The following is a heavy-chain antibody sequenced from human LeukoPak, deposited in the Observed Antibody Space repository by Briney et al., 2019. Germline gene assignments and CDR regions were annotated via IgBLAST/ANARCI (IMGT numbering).Heavy chain of an antibody. CDR1: GDTFITYT. CDR2: VIPSLDVS. Sequence: SVKVSCKASGDTFITYTFSWVRQAPGQGLEWMGRVIPSLDVSNYAEEFQGRVTINADKSSSTTYMELTSLRSEDTAMYYCARDHCSRGSCLGGHWGQGTLVTVSS. V-gene: IGHV1-69*04. D-gene: IGHD2-15*01. CDR3: ARDHCSRGSCLGGH. J-gene: IGHJ4*02.